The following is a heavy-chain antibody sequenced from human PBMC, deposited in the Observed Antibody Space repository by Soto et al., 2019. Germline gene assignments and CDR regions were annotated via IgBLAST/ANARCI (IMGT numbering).Heavy chain of an antibody. D-gene: IGHD6-13*01. V-gene: IGHV3-23*01. J-gene: IGHJ6*02. CDR1: GFTFDSCV. CDR2: ISGSGRYT. CDR3: AKDPPSERMQPDYGMDV. Sequence: PGGSLRLSCAASGFTFDSCVMSWVSQVPGKGLEWLSLISGSGRYTDYADSVKGRFTISRDNSKNTLYLQMNSLIVADTAVYYCAKDPPSERMQPDYGMDVLGQGTTVTVSS.